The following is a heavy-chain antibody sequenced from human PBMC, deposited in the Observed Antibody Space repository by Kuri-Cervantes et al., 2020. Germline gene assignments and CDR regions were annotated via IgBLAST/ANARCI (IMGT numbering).Heavy chain of an antibody. CDR2: IRQDGSER. Sequence: GESLKISCAASGFPFRSVWMSWVRQAPGKGLEWVAKIRQDGSERYYVDSVKGRFTISRDNAKNSLYLQMNSLRAEDTAIYYCVSHLEPPRGTSSEFEYWGQGTLVTVSS. V-gene: IGHV3-7*01. CDR1: GFPFRSVW. D-gene: IGHD2-2*01. CDR3: VSHLEPPRGTSSEFEY. J-gene: IGHJ4*02.